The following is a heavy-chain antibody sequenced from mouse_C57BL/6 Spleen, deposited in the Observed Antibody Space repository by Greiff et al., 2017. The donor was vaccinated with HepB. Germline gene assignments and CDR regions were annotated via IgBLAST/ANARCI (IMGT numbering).Heavy chain of an antibody. CDR3: TTRGDYDYDVGFDY. D-gene: IGHD2-4*01. J-gene: IGHJ2*01. V-gene: IGHV14-4*01. CDR2: IDPENGDT. CDR1: GFNITDDY. Sequence: VQLQQSGAELVRPGASVKLSCTASGFNITDDYMHWVKQRPEQGLEWIGWIDPENGDTEYASKFQGKATITADTSSNTAYLQLSSLTSEDTAVYYCTTRGDYDYDVGFDYWGQGTTLTVSS.